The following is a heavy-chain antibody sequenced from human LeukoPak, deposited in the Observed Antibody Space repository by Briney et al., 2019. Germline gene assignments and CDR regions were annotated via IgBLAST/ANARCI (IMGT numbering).Heavy chain of an antibody. CDR1: GFTFDDYA. D-gene: IGHD5-24*01. V-gene: IGHV3-9*01. CDR2: ISWNSGSI. Sequence: GRSLRLSCAASGFTFDDYAMHWVRHAPGKGLEWFSGISWNSGSIGYAYSVKVRFTISRDNAKNSLYLQMNRWSASDASVCYCAKGPPLRDGYYYYGIDVWGQGTTVTVSS. J-gene: IGHJ6*02. CDR3: AKGPPLRDGYYYYGIDV.